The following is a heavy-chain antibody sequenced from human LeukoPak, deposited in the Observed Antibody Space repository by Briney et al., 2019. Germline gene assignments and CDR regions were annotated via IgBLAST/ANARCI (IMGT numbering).Heavy chain of an antibody. CDR1: GFTFSSYA. CDR2: ISYDGSNK. D-gene: IGHD3-10*01. Sequence: PGRSLRLSCAASGFTFSSYAMHWVRQAPGKGLEWVAVISYDGSNKYYADSVKGRFTISRDNSKNTLYLQMNSLRAEDTAVYYCARDLVSGDWGQGTMVTVSS. CDR3: ARDLVSGD. J-gene: IGHJ3*01. V-gene: IGHV3-30-3*01.